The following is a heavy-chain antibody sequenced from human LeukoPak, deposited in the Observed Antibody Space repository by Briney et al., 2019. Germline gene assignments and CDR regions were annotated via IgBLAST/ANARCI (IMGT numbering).Heavy chain of an antibody. J-gene: IGHJ4*02. Sequence: GGSLRLSCAASGFTFSSYSMNWVRQSPGKGLEWDSSISSSSSYIYYADSVKRRVTISRDNAKNSLYLQMNSLRAEDTAVYYCARDRDGYESSFPFDYWGQGTLVTVSS. CDR2: ISSSSSYI. V-gene: IGHV3-21*01. D-gene: IGHD5-24*01. CDR3: ARDRDGYESSFPFDY. CDR1: GFTFSSYS.